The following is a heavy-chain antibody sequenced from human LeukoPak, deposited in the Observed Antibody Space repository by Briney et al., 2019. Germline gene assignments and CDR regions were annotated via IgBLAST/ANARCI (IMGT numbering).Heavy chain of an antibody. D-gene: IGHD6-13*01. V-gene: IGHV4-39*01. J-gene: IGHJ4*02. CDR1: GGSISSSSYY. CDR2: IYYSGST. Sequence: SETLSLTCTVSGGSISSSSYYWGWIRQPPGKGLEWIGSIYYSGSTYYNPSLKSRVTISVDTSKNQFSLKLSSVTAADTAAYYCARLISSWYFDYWGQGTLVTVSS. CDR3: ARLISSWYFDY.